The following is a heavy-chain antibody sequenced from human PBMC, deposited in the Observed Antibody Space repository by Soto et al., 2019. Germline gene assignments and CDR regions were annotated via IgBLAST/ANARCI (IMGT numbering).Heavy chain of an antibody. CDR2: IYYSGST. D-gene: IGHD1-26*01. J-gene: IGHJ5*02. CDR1: GGSISSGGYY. CDR3: ARAHLHGIVGAVNWFDP. Sequence: PSETLSLTCTVSGGSISSGGYYWSWIRQHPGKGLEWIGYIYYSGSTYYNPSLKSRVTISVDTSKNQFSLKLSSVTAADTAVYYCARAHLHGIVGAVNWFDPWGQGTLVTVSS. V-gene: IGHV4-31*03.